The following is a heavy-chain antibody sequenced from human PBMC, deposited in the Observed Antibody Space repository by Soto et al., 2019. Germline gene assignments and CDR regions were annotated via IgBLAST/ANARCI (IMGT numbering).Heavy chain of an antibody. CDR1: GFTFSSYA. V-gene: IGHV3-23*01. Sequence: PGGSLRLSCAASGFTFSSYAMSWVRQAPGKGLEWVSAISGSGGSTYYADSVKGRFTISRDNSKNTLYLQMNSLRAEDTAVYYCAKGRTSIGMFDWFDPWGQGTLVTVSS. CDR3: AKGRTSIGMFDWFDP. D-gene: IGHD3-10*02. J-gene: IGHJ5*02. CDR2: ISGSGGST.